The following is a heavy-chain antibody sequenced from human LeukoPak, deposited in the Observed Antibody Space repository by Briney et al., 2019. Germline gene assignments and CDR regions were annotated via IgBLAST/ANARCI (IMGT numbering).Heavy chain of an antibody. Sequence: PGGSLRLSCSASGFTFSSYAMHWVRQAPGKGLEYVSAISSNGGSTYYADSVKGRFTISRDNSKNTLYLQMSSLRAEDTAVYYCVKEASRAYDSSGYYPRGGGSPWGQGTLVTVSS. CDR2: ISSNGGST. J-gene: IGHJ5*02. V-gene: IGHV3-64D*06. CDR3: VKEASRAYDSSGYYPRGGGSP. CDR1: GFTFSSYA. D-gene: IGHD3-22*01.